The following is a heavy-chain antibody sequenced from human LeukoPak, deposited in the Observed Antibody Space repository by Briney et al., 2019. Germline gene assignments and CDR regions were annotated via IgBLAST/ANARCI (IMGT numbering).Heavy chain of an antibody. D-gene: IGHD3-16*02. Sequence: SETLSLPCDVSGGSITQTNYCTWVRQPPGKGLEWIGEVNLQGGTNYNPSLLGRVAISVDTSANHVSLQMTSVTAADTAVYYCAREGGSYRPLDYSGQGTLVTVSS. CDR1: GGSITQTNY. J-gene: IGHJ4*02. CDR3: AREGGSYRPLDY. CDR2: VNLQGGT. V-gene: IGHV4-4*02.